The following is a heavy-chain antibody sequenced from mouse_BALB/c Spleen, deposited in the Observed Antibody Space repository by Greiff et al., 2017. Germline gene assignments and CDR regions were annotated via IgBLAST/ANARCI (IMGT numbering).Heavy chain of an antibody. J-gene: IGHJ1*01. CDR1: GYAFSSYW. Sequence: QVQLQQSGAELVRPGSSVKISCQASGYAFSSYWMNWVNQRPGQGLEWIGQIYPGDGDTNYNGKFKGKATLTAAKPSSTAYMQLSSLTSEDSAVYLCARKYGNYFGVWGAGTKVTGS. V-gene: IGHV1-80*01. CDR2: IYPGDGDT. CDR3: ARKYGNYFGV. D-gene: IGHD2-10*02.